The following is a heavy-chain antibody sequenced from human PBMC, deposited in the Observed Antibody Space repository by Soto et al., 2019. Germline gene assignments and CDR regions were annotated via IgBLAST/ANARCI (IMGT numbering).Heavy chain of an antibody. CDR2: IIPIFGTA. Sequence: SVKVSCKASGGTFSSYAISWVRQAPGQGLEWMGGIIPIFGTANYAQKFQGRVTITADESTSTAYMELSSLRSEDTAVYYCARDNRPPSSGYYYYFDYWGQGTLVTVSS. V-gene: IGHV1-69*13. D-gene: IGHD3-22*01. J-gene: IGHJ4*02. CDR3: ARDNRPPSSGYYYYFDY. CDR1: GGTFSSYA.